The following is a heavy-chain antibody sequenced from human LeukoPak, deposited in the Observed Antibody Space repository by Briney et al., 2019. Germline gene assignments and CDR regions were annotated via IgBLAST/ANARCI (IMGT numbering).Heavy chain of an antibody. CDR1: GGSISSYY. Sequence: PSETLSLTCTVSGGSISSYYWSWIRQPDGQAMDWIGRIYTSGSTNYNPSLKSRVTMSVDTSKNQFSLKLSSVTAADTAVYYCARDYYDSSGYLRFDPWGQGTLVTVSS. CDR3: ARDYYDSSGYLRFDP. CDR2: IYTSGST. V-gene: IGHV4-4*07. J-gene: IGHJ5*02. D-gene: IGHD3-22*01.